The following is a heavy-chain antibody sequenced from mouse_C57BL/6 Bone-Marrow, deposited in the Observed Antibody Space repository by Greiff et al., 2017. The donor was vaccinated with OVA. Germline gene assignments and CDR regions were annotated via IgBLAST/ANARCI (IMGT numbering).Heavy chain of an antibody. CDR1: GFTFSSYA. Sequence: DVHLVESGGGLVKPGGSLKLSCAASGFTFSSYAMSWVRQSPEQRLEWVATISDGGSYTYYPDNVKGRFTLSRDNAKNNLYLQMIHLKSEDTDMYYCARDSGAWFAYWGQGTLVTVSA. CDR3: ARDSGAWFAY. J-gene: IGHJ3*01. V-gene: IGHV5-4*01. CDR2: ISDGGSYT.